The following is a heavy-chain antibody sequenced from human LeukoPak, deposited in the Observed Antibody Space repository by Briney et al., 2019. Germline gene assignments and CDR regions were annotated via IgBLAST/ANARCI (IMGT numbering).Heavy chain of an antibody. CDR2: IYHSGST. CDR1: GGSISSGGYS. V-gene: IGHV4-30-2*01. D-gene: IGHD3-16*01. Sequence: TLSLTCAVSGGSISSGGYSWSWIRQPPGKGLEWIGYIYHSGSTYYNPSLKSRVTISVDRSKNQFSLKLSSVTAADTAVYYCARGGGAFDIWGQGTMVTVSS. J-gene: IGHJ3*02. CDR3: ARGGGAFDI.